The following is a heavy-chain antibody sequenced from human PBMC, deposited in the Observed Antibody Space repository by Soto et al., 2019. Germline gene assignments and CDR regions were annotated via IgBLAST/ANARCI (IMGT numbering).Heavy chain of an antibody. Sequence: RLSCAASGFIFENFGMSWVRQAPGEGLEWISSISGSGFKKYYADSVKGRFTISRDNSKSTVYLELNNLSAEDTAVYHCAKNQGVELVPLATVDWFDPWGQGSVVTVS. D-gene: IGHD1-26*01. CDR3: AKNQGVELVPLATVDWFDP. V-gene: IGHV3-23*01. J-gene: IGHJ5*02. CDR1: GFIFENFG. CDR2: ISGSGFKK.